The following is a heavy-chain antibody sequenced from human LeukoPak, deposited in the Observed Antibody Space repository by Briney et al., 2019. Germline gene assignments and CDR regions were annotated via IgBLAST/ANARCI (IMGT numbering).Heavy chain of an antibody. V-gene: IGHV4-4*09. CDR1: GGSLKKYY. CDR2: IHTSGSD. CDR3: ARHGDTAMATGSNWFDP. J-gene: IGHJ5*02. D-gene: IGHD5-18*01. Sequence: PSETLSLTCNVSGGSLKKYYWSWFRQPPGKGLEWIGYIHTSGSDNYEPALKRRVSMSIDTSTNSFSLRVLSVTAADTALYFCARHGDTAMATGSNWFDPWGQGILVTVSS.